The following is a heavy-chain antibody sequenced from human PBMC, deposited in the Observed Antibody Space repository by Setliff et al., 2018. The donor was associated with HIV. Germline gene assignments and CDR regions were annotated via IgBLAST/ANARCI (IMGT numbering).Heavy chain of an antibody. CDR3: ARRGVPQQIDLDS. J-gene: IGHJ5*01. D-gene: IGHD3-10*01. CDR1: RDSINGHW. Sequence: SETLSLTCTVSRDSINGHWWSWIRQPPGKGLEWTGSIHYSGITHYNPSLKSRLTMSVDTSTSTVYMELSSLRSEDTAMYYCARRGVPQQIDLDSWGHGTLVTVSS. CDR2: IHYSGIT. V-gene: IGHV4-59*03.